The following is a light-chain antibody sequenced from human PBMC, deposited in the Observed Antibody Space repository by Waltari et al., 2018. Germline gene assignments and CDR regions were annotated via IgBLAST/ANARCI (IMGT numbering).Light chain of an antibody. V-gene: IGLV7-46*01. CDR3: LLWYSGARWV. Sequence: QAVVTQEPSLTVSPRGTLTLTCVSSPGAATTGACPYWFQQKPGQVPMTLIYDTINRHSWTPARFSCSLLGGKAALTLSGAQPEDEAEYYCLLWYSGARWVFGGGTKLSVL. CDR2: DTI. J-gene: IGLJ3*02. CDR1: PGAATTGAC.